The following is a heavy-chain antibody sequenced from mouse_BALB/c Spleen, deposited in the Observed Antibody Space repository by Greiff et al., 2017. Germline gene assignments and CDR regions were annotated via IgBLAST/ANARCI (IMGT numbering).Heavy chain of an antibody. V-gene: IGHV5-4*02. J-gene: IGHJ4*01. CDR2: ISDGGSYT. D-gene: IGHD4-1*01. CDR1: GFTFSDYY. Sequence: EVKLMESGGGLVKPGGSLKLSCAASGFTFSDYYMYWVRQTPEKRLEWVATISDGGSYTYYPDSVKGRFTISRDNAKNNLYLQMSSLKSEDTAMYYCARSWGGYAMDYWGQGTSVTVSS. CDR3: ARSWGGYAMDY.